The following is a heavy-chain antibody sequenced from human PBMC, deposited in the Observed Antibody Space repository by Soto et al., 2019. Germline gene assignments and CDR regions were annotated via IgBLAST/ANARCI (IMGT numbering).Heavy chain of an antibody. Sequence: EVQLVESGGGLIQPGGSLRLSCAASGFTVSSNYMSWVRQAPGKGLEWVSVIYSGGSTYYADSVKGRFTISRDHSRNTLYLHMNSVRAEDTAVYYCARGGVDSGPRECFRNWGQGTLVTVSS. J-gene: IGHJ1*01. CDR3: ARGGVDSGPRECFRN. CDR1: GFTVSSNY. D-gene: IGHD2-15*01. CDR2: IYSGGST. V-gene: IGHV3-53*01.